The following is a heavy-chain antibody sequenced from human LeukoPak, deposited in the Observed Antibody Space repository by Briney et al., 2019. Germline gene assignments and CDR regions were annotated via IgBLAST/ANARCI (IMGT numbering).Heavy chain of an antibody. CDR2: ISSISSYI. J-gene: IGHJ4*02. CDR1: GFTFSNYE. D-gene: IGHD2-2*01. CDR3: ARGPATFDY. V-gene: IGHV3-21*01. Sequence: SGGSLRLSCAASGFTFSNYEMNWVRQAPGKGLEWVSSISSISSYIYYADSVKGRFTISRDNAKNSLYLQMNSLRAEDTAVYYCARGPATFDYWGQGTLVTVSS.